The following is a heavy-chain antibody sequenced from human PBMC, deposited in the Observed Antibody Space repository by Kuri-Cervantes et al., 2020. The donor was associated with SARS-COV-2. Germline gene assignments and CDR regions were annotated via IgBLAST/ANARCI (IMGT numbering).Heavy chain of an antibody. V-gene: IGHV4-34*01. CDR3: ARGHTFAPYYDFWSGYFGMDV. J-gene: IGHJ6*02. D-gene: IGHD3-3*01. Sequence: GSLRLSCAVSGGSFNDDYWGWIRQPPGKGLEWVGEINHRGTTSYNPSLKSRVTISVDTSKNQFSLKLSSVTAADTAVYYCARGHTFAPYYDFWSGYFGMDVWGQGTTVTVSS. CDR2: INHRGTT. CDR1: GGSFNDDY.